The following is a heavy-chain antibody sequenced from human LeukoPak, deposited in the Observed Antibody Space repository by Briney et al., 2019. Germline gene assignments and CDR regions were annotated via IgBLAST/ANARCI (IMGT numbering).Heavy chain of an antibody. D-gene: IGHD3-9*01. V-gene: IGHV3-48*02. Sequence: GGSLRLSCAASGFTSGSYSMNWVRQAPGKGLEWVSYISSSSSTIYYADSVKGRFTISRDNAKNSLYLQMNSLRDEDTAVYYCARDSIWRPRYFQHWGQGTLVTVSS. CDR3: ARDSIWRPRYFQH. CDR1: GFTSGSYS. CDR2: ISSSSSTI. J-gene: IGHJ1*01.